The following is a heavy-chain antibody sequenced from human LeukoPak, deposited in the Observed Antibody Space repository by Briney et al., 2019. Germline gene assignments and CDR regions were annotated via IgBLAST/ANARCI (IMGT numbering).Heavy chain of an antibody. CDR3: ARDGDSGSYFSADAFDI. Sequence: GGSLRLSCAASGFTFTSYYMHWVRQAPGQGLEWMGIISPSGGSTSYAQKFQGRVTMTRDTSTSTVYMELSSLRSEDTAVYYCARDGDSGSYFSADAFDIWGQGTMVTVSS. J-gene: IGHJ3*02. CDR2: ISPSGGST. CDR1: GFTFTSYY. V-gene: IGHV1-46*01. D-gene: IGHD1-26*01.